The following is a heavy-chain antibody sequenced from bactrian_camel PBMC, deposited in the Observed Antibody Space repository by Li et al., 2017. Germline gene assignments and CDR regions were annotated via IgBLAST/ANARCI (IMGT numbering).Heavy chain of an antibody. V-gene: IGHV3S1*01. CDR2: VYIGRSGGRS. J-gene: IGHJ4*01. D-gene: IGHD3*01. CDR1: GLRYAGYC. CDR3: APDPRGSAY. Sequence: VQLVESGGGSVQSGGSLRLSCLNSGLRYAGYCMGWFRQVPGKEREAVAAVYIGRSGGRSYYADSVKGRFTISLTNAKNTLYLQLNCLKTEDTAMYYCAPDPRGSAYWGQGTQVTVS.